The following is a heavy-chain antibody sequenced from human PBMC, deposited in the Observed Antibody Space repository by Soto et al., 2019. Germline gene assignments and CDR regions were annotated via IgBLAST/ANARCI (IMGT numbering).Heavy chain of an antibody. CDR3: ARDSQMVVAQPKYYFDY. CDR2: INPNSGGT. J-gene: IGHJ4*02. V-gene: IGHV1-2*04. Sequence: GASVKVSCKASGYTFTGYYMHWVRQAPGQGLEWMGWINPNSGGTNYAQKFQGWVTMTRDTSISTAYMELSRLRSDDTAVYYCARDSQMVVAQPKYYFDYWGQGTLVTVSS. D-gene: IGHD2-15*01. CDR1: GYTFTGYY.